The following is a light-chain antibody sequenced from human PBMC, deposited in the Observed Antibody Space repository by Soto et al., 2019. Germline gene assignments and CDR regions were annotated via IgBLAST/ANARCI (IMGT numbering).Light chain of an antibody. CDR2: GAS. CDR3: QQYNNWPWT. Sequence: EIVMPQSPATLSVSPGERATLSFRASQSVSSNLAWYQQKPGQAPRLLIYGASTRATGSPARFSGSGSGTECTLTISSLHFDDFAVYYFQQYNNWPWTFGQGTKVEIK. J-gene: IGKJ1*01. V-gene: IGKV3-15*01. CDR1: QSVSSN.